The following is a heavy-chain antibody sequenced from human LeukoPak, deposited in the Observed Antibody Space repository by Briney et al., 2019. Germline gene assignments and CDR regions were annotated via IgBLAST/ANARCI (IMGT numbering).Heavy chain of an antibody. CDR1: GFTFNSYS. Sequence: GGSLRLSCAASGFTFNSYSMHWVRQAPGKGLEWVTAISDDETYKFYADSVKGRFTISRDNSKNTLYLQMNSLRAEDTAVYYCAKDPGERSGWYPIEYFQHWGQGTLVTVSS. D-gene: IGHD6-19*01. V-gene: IGHV3-30-3*01. J-gene: IGHJ1*01. CDR3: AKDPGERSGWYPIEYFQH. CDR2: ISDDETYK.